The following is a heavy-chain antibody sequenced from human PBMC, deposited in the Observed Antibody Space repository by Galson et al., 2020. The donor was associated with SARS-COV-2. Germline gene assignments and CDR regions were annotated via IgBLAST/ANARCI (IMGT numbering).Heavy chain of an antibody. CDR1: GGPINNSNYF. Sequence: SETLSLTCSVSGGPINNSNYFWVWIRQPPGKGLEWIGNIYYSGSTYYNPSLKSRVTISVDTSKSQFSLKLSSVTAADTAVYYCARLNRMKRTAAGGTVLDYWGQGTLVTVSS. J-gene: IGHJ4*02. D-gene: IGHD6-13*01. CDR3: ARLNRMKRTAAGGTVLDY. V-gene: IGHV4-39*01. CDR2: IYYSGST.